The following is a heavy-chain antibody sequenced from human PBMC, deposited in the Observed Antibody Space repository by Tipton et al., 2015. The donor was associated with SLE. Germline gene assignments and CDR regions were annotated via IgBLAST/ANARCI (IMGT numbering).Heavy chain of an antibody. V-gene: IGHV4-34*01. CDR3: ARRYPPRGYSDGQDWFDP. CDR2: INHSGST. J-gene: IGHJ5*02. CDR1: GGSFSGYY. D-gene: IGHD5-18*01. Sequence: TLSLTCAVYGGSFSGYYWSWIRQPPGKGLEWIGEINHSGSTNYHPPLKSRVTIPVDTSKNQFSLRLSSVTAADTAVYYCARRYPPRGYSDGQDWFDPWGQGTLVTVSS.